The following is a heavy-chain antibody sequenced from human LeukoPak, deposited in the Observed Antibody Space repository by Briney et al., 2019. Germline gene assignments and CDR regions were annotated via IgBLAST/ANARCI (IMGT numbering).Heavy chain of an antibody. CDR3: VRSYGSGFFDY. CDR1: GGSISSYY. CDR2: IYYSGST. D-gene: IGHD6-25*01. V-gene: IGHV4-59*01. J-gene: IGHJ4*02. Sequence: PSETLSLTCIVSGGSISSYYWSWIRQPPGKGLEWIGYIYYSGSTNYNPSLKSRVTISVDTSKNQFSLKLISVTSADTAVYYCVRSYGSGFFDYWGQGTLVTVSS.